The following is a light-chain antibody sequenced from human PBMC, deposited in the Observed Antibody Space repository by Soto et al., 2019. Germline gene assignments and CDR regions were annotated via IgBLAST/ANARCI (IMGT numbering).Light chain of an antibody. J-gene: IGKJ1*01. CDR3: QKYNSAPWT. V-gene: IGKV3-11*01. CDR2: DSS. Sequence: EIVLTQSPATLSLSPGERATLSCRASQSISSYLAWYQQKPGQAPRLLIYDSSNRATGIPPGFSGSGSGTDFTLTISSLQPEDVATYYCQKYNSAPWTFGQGTKVEIK. CDR1: QSISSY.